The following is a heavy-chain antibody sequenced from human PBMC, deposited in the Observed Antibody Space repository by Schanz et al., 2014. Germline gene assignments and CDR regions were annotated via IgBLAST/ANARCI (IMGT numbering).Heavy chain of an antibody. CDR3: AKDGRLPYYGTGSDFDY. CDR2: MIGSGSSV. D-gene: IGHD3-22*01. J-gene: IGHJ4*02. Sequence: EVQLVESGGGLVQPGGSLRLSCAASGFTFSDHYMDWVRQAPGKGLEWVSRMIGSGSSVFYADSVKGRFTISRDNLKNTVYLQMNSLRAGDTAVYYCAKDGRLPYYGTGSDFDYWGQGTLVAVSS. V-gene: IGHV3-23*04. CDR1: GFTFSDHY.